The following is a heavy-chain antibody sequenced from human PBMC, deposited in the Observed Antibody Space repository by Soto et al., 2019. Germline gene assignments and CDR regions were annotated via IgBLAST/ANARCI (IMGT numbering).Heavy chain of an antibody. J-gene: IGHJ4*02. D-gene: IGHD2-21*02. CDR3: AKSLRPVVVTAILPFDY. Sequence: LRLSCAASGFTFSSYAMSWVRQAPGKGLEWVSAISGSGGSTYYADSVKGRFTISRDNSKNTLYLQMNSLRAEDTAVYYCAKSLRPVVVTAILPFDYWGQGTLVTVSS. CDR2: ISGSGGST. CDR1: GFTFSSYA. V-gene: IGHV3-23*01.